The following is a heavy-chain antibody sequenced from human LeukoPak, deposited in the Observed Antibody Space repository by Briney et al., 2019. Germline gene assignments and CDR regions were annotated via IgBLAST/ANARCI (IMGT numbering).Heavy chain of an antibody. CDR2: IKQDGSEK. J-gene: IGHJ4*02. Sequence: PGGSLRLSCAASGFTFSSYWMSWVRKAPGKGLEWVANIKQDGSEKYYVDSVKGRFTISRDNSKNTLYLQMSSLTPEDTAVYYCAKDSEAVAANGGFDYWGQGTLVTVSS. CDR3: AKDSEAVAANGGFDY. D-gene: IGHD6-19*01. V-gene: IGHV3-7*01. CDR1: GFTFSSYW.